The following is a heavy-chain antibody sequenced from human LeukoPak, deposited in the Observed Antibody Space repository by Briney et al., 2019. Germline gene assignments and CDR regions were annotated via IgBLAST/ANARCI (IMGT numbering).Heavy chain of an antibody. Sequence: SETLSLTCTVSGGSISSYYWSWIRQPPGKGLEWIGYIYYSGSTNYNPSLKSRVTISVDTSKNQFSLKLSSVTAADTAVYYCARSYYYDSSGYYQTDYWGQGTLVTVSS. J-gene: IGHJ4*02. D-gene: IGHD3-22*01. CDR2: IYYSGST. CDR1: GGSISSYY. V-gene: IGHV4-59*01. CDR3: ARSYYYDSSGYYQTDY.